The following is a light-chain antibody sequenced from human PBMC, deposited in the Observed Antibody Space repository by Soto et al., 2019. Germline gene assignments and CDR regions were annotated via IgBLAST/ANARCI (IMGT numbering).Light chain of an antibody. V-gene: IGKV3-20*01. J-gene: IGKJ4*01. Sequence: EIVLTHSPGTLSFSPLERATLSCSASQSVSGNYLAWYQQKPGQAPRVLINGASSRATGIPDRFSGSGSGTDFTLTISSLEPEDFAVYYCKQYGSSLNFGGGTKVDIK. CDR1: QSVSGNY. CDR3: KQYGSSLN. CDR2: GAS.